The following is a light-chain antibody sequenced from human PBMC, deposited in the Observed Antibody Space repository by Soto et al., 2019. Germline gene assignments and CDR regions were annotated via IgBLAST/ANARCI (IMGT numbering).Light chain of an antibody. V-gene: IGKV3-15*01. CDR1: QSVSSI. J-gene: IGKJ2*01. CDR3: QYYNNCPPSYT. Sequence: EIVMTQSPSTLSVSLGDRATLSCRASQSVSSILAWYQQKPGQAPRLLIYGASTRATGIPARFSGSGSGTELTLTLTSLRPEHFEVYYCQYYNNCPPSYTFGQGTKLEIK. CDR2: GAS.